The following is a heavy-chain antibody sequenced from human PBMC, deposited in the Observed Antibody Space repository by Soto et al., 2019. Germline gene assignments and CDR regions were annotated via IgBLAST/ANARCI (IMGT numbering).Heavy chain of an antibody. CDR1: GGAISSGDYY. CDR2: LYYSGTT. CDR3: PRGGVRGVIIKSWQPNSFHP. J-gene: IGHJ5*02. V-gene: IGHV4-30-4*08. D-gene: IGHD3-10*01. Sequence: SETLSLTCTDSGGAISSGDYYRSCIRQPPGKGLEWIGCLYYSGTTYDTPSLKSRVSISADASKNQFSMKMRYVAAXYPAVYYFPRGGVRGVIIKSWQPNSFHPCVQGNRLTVFS.